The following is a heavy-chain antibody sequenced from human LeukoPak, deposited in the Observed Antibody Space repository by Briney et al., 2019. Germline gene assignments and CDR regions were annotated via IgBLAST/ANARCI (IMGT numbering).Heavy chain of an antibody. CDR2: ISGSGGST. V-gene: IGHV3-23*01. Sequence: GGSLRLSCAASGFTFSSYAMSWVRQAPGKGLEWVSAISGSGGSTYYADSVKGRFTISGDNFKNTLSLQMNSLRAEDTAVYYCAKDFRLWFGELLYPDYFDYWGQGTLVTVSS. J-gene: IGHJ4*02. D-gene: IGHD3-10*01. CDR1: GFTFSSYA. CDR3: AKDFRLWFGELLYPDYFDY.